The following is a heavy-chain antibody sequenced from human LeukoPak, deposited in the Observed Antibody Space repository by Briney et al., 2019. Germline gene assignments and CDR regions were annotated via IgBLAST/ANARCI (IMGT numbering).Heavy chain of an antibody. CDR1: GYTFTIYY. V-gene: IGHV1-46*01. CDR3: ARGLLTTVTTLYYYYYMDV. D-gene: IGHD4-17*01. CDR2: INPSGGST. Sequence: ASVTVSFKASGYTFTIYYMHWVRQAPGQGLEWMGIINPSGGSTSYAQKFQGRVTMTRDMSTSTVYMELSSLRSEDTAVYYCARGLLTTVTTLYYYYYMDVWGKGTTVTVSS. J-gene: IGHJ6*03.